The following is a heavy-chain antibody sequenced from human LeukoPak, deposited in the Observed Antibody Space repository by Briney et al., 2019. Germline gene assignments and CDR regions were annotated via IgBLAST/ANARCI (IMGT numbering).Heavy chain of an antibody. J-gene: IGHJ4*02. Sequence: SLRLSCAVSVFTFSNAWMSSVRQAPGKGVEWVGGIKIKTDVGTTDYAAPVKGRFTISRDDSKNTLYLQMNSLKTEDTGVYYCTTQLNHFSSTRCYSFDYWGQGTLVTVSS. V-gene: IGHV3-15*01. CDR3: TTQLNHFSSTRCYSFDY. CDR2: IKIKTDVGTT. D-gene: IGHD2-2*01. CDR1: VFTFSNAW.